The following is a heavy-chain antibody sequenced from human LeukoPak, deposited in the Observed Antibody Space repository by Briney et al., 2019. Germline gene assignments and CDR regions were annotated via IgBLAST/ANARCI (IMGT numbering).Heavy chain of an antibody. CDR3: ARDPIVVVPAAIFQKNYYYYYGMDV. Sequence: PGGSLRLSCAASGFTFSSFGMNWVRQAPGKGLEWVSSISSGTTYVYYADSVKGRFTISRDNAKNSLYLQMNSLRAEDTAVYYCARDPIVVVPAAIFQKNYYYYYGMDVWGQGTTVTVSS. CDR1: GFTFSSFG. J-gene: IGHJ6*02. CDR2: ISSGTTYV. V-gene: IGHV3-21*01. D-gene: IGHD2-2*02.